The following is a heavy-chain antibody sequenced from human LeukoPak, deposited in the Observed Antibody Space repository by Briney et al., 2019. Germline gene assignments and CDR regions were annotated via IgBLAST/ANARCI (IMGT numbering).Heavy chain of an antibody. CDR2: IIPIFGTA. Sequence: SVKVSCKASGGTFSSYAISWVLQAPGQGLEWMGRIIPIFGTANYAQKFQGRVTITTDESTSTAYMELSSLRSEDTAVYYCARDKPGYSYGYLYFDYWGQGTLVTVSS. V-gene: IGHV1-69*05. D-gene: IGHD5-18*01. CDR1: GGTFSSYA. CDR3: ARDKPGYSYGYLYFDY. J-gene: IGHJ4*02.